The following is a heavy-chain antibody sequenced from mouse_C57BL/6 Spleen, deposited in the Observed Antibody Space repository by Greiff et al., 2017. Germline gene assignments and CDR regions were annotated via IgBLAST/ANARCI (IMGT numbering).Heavy chain of an antibody. CDR3: AREIYYSNYPYYFDY. V-gene: IGHV1-26*01. CDR1: GYTFTDYY. Sequence: EVQLQQSGPELVKPGASVKISCKASGYTFTDYYMNWVKQSHGKSLEWIGDINPNNGGTSYNQKFKGKATLTVDKSSSTAYMELRSLTSEDSAVYYCAREIYYSNYPYYFDYWGQGTTLTVSS. D-gene: IGHD2-5*01. CDR2: INPNNGGT. J-gene: IGHJ2*01.